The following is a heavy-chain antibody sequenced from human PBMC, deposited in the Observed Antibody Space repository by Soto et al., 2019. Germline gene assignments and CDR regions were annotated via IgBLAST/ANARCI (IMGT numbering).Heavy chain of an antibody. CDR2: ISYDGSNK. V-gene: IGHV3-30*18. D-gene: IGHD6-13*01. Sequence: QVQLVESGGGVVQPGRSLRLSCAASGFTFSSYGMHWVRQAPGKGLEWVAVISYDGSNKYYADSVKGRFTISRDNSKNTLYLQMNSLRAEDTAVYYCAKETGYSSSWYGNYYHGMDVWGQGTTVTVSS. CDR3: AKETGYSSSWYGNYYHGMDV. CDR1: GFTFSSYG. J-gene: IGHJ6*02.